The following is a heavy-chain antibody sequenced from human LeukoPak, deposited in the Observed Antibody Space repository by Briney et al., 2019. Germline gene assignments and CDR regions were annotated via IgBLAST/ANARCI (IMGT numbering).Heavy chain of an antibody. V-gene: IGHV3-15*01. CDR3: TARISPRDYYYYMDV. D-gene: IGHD3-16*01. CDR2: IKSKTDGGTT. J-gene: IGHJ6*03. Sequence: PGGSLRLSCAASGFTFSNAWMSWVRQAPGKGLEWVGRIKSKTDGGTTDYAAPVKGRFTISRDDSKNTLYLQMNSLKTEDTAVYYCTARISPRDYYYYMDVWGKGTTVTVSS. CDR1: GFTFSNAW.